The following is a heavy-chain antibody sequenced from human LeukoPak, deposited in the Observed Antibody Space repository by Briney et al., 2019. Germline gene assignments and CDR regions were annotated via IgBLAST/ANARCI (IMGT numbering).Heavy chain of an antibody. Sequence: ASVKVSCKASGYTFTNYAMNWVRQAPGQGLEWMGWINTNTGNPTYAQGFTGRFVFSLDTSVSTAYLQISSLKATDTALYYCARVKRAVTSTGEAFDIWGLGTMVTVSS. CDR3: ARVKRAVTSTGEAFDI. CDR2: INTNTGNP. V-gene: IGHV7-4-1*02. J-gene: IGHJ3*02. CDR1: GYTFTNYA. D-gene: IGHD6-19*01.